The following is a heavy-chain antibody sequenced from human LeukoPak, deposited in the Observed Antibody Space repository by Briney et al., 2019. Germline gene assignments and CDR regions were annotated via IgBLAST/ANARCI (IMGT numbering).Heavy chain of an antibody. CDR1: GGSIINYY. D-gene: IGHD3-22*01. J-gene: IGHJ6*03. CDR2: IYITGST. Sequence: SETLSLTCTVSGGSIINYYWSWIRQSAGKGLEWVGHIYITGSTNYNPSLKSRLTMSVDTSKNQFSLKLRSVTAADTAVYYCARLTFYDSTGYNPGYYMDVWGKGITVTVSS. CDR3: ARLTFYDSTGYNPGYYMDV. V-gene: IGHV4-4*07.